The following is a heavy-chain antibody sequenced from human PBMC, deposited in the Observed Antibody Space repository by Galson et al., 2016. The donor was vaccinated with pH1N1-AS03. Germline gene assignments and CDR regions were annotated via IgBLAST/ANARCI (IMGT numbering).Heavy chain of an antibody. Sequence: SLRLSCAASGSTFSRYDMAWVRQAPGKGLECVSTIGSDGGADYADSVWGRLTVSRDNSKNTLYLQMSGLRADDTAVYYCAARSGFGFGLSYWGQGTLVTVSS. CDR2: IGSDGGA. V-gene: IGHV3-23*01. J-gene: IGHJ4*02. D-gene: IGHD3-22*01. CDR3: AARSGFGFGLSY. CDR1: GSTFSRYD.